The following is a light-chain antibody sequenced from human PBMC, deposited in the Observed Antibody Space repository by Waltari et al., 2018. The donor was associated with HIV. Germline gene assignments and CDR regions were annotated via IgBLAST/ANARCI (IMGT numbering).Light chain of an antibody. CDR1: SGSIPSGY. Sequence: NFMLTQPHSVSESPGKTVVISCTRSSGSIPSGYVRWYQQRAGSSPTTVIYEDYRRPSGPLGQFPSSLESSPHSAYLASSGLETEVEADYCGKCYDTANHGFGAGTKLTVL. V-gene: IGLV6-57*01. J-gene: IGLJ2*01. CDR2: EDY. CDR3: KCYDTANHG.